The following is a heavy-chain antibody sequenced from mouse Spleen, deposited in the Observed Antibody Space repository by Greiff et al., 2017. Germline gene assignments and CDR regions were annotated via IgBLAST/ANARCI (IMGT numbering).Heavy chain of an antibody. CDR1: GYTFTSYW. Sequence: QVQLQQPGAELVKPGASVKMSCKASGYTFTSYWITWVKQRPGQGLEWIGDIYPGSGSTNYNEKFKSKATLTVDTSSSTAYMQLSSLTSEDSAVYYCARNGNGNYPSDFDYWGQGTTLTVSS. CDR2: IYPGSGST. V-gene: IGHV1-55*01. J-gene: IGHJ2*01. CDR3: ARNGNGNYPSDFDY. D-gene: IGHD2-1*01.